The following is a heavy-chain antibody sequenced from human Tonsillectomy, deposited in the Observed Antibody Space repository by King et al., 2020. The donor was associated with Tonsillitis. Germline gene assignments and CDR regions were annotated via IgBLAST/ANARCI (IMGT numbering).Heavy chain of an antibody. D-gene: IGHD3-22*01. CDR3: PKDDFYSSSGYKYY. V-gene: IGHV3-15*01. CDR1: GLTFSYAW. CDR2: IKREAEGGTT. Sequence: VQLVESGGGLVKPGGSLRLSCAVSGLTFSYAWMNWVRQAPGKGLEWIGRIKREAEGGTTYYSAAVKGRFSMSREDSKNKVSLEMKYLKTEDTAVYYCPKDDFYSSSGYKYYWGQGTQVTV. J-gene: IGHJ4*02.